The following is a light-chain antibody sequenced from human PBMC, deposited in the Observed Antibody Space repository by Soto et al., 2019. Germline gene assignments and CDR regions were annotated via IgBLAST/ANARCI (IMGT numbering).Light chain of an antibody. CDR3: QEHASI. CDR1: QSVSSSY. Sequence: EIVLTHFPGTLSLSPGERATLSCRASQSVSSSYLAWYQQKPGQAPRLLIYGASTRATGIPDRFSGSGSGTDFTLTISRLEPEDFAVYYCQEHASIFGQGTRLEIK. J-gene: IGKJ5*01. CDR2: GAS. V-gene: IGKV3-20*01.